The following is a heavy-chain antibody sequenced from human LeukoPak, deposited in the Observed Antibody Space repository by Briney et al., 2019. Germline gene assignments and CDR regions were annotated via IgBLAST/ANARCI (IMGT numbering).Heavy chain of an antibody. CDR1: GFTFSSYW. Sequence: GGSLRLSCAASGFTFSSYWMHWVRQAPGEGLVWVSRVHNEGSATSYADSVKGRFTISRDNSKNTLYLQMNSLRAEDTAVYYCALAGYDILTGYLSYWGQGTLVTVSS. CDR2: VHNEGSAT. CDR3: ALAGYDILTGYLSY. D-gene: IGHD3-9*01. V-gene: IGHV3-74*01. J-gene: IGHJ4*02.